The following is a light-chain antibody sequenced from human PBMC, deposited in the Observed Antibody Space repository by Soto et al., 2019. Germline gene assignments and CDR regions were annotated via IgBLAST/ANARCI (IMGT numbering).Light chain of an antibody. Sequence: EIVMTQFPGTLSLSPGERATLSCRASQSVSSSLAWYQQKPGQAPRLLIYGASSRATGIPDRFSGSGSGPDFTLTISRLEPEDFAVYSCQQRSDWPITFGQGTRLEIK. J-gene: IGKJ5*01. CDR3: QQRSDWPIT. CDR2: GAS. V-gene: IGKV3D-20*02. CDR1: QSVSSS.